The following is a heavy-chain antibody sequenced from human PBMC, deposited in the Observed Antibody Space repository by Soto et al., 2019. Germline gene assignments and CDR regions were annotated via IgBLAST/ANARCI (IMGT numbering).Heavy chain of an antibody. V-gene: IGHV3-7*03. CDR1: GFTFSSYW. D-gene: IGHD2-8*01. CDR2: IKQDGSEK. J-gene: IGHJ6*02. CDR3: ARDSEVGYCTNGVCYPDYYYGMDV. Sequence: GGSLRLSCAASGFTFSSYWMSWVRQAPGKGLEWVANIKQDGSEKYYADSVKGRFTISRDNAKNSLYLQMNSLRAEDTAVYYCARDSEVGYCTNGVCYPDYYYGMDVWGQGTTVTVSS.